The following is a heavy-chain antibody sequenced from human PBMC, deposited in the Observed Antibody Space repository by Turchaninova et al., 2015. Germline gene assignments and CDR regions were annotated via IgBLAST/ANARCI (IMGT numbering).Heavy chain of an antibody. Sequence: QVQLQQWGTGLLKPSETLSLTCAVYGGSLSGSYWTWIRQFPGKGLEWIGEINQSGRSPYSPSLNNRGTITLDTSRGQFSLKFTSVTAADTAVYFCTRKDGYKGDEYFQHWGRGTLVTV. D-gene: IGHD5-24*01. CDR3: TRKDGYKGDEYFQH. V-gene: IGHV4-34*02. J-gene: IGHJ1*01. CDR1: GGSLSGSY. CDR2: INQSGRS.